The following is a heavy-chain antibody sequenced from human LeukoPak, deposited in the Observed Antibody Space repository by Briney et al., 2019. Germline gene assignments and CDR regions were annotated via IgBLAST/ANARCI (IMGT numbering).Heavy chain of an antibody. CDR2: INHSGNT. CDR1: GGSFSGYY. CDR3: ARFGFEYDVGSGIHFYYMDV. Sequence: SETLSLTCNVYGGSFSGYYWSWIRQSPGKGLEWIGEINHSGNTKSNPSLKNRLTMSLDTSKKHISLNLTSVTAADTAVYYCARFGFEYDVGSGIHFYYMDVWGTGTTVTVSS. J-gene: IGHJ6*03. D-gene: IGHD3-10*01. V-gene: IGHV4-34*01.